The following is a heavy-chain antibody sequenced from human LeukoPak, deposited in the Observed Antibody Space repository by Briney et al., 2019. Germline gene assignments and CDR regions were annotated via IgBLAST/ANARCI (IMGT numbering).Heavy chain of an antibody. D-gene: IGHD4-11*01. CDR3: ARDWPTVITDY. J-gene: IGHJ4*02. Sequence: ASVKVSCKVSGYTFTTHGISWVRQAPGQGLEWMGWISTSKGDTNYAQKFKGRLIMTTDRSTSTAYMELRSLSSDDTAVYYCARDWPTVITDYWGQGTLVTVSS. V-gene: IGHV1-18*01. CDR2: ISTSKGDT. CDR1: GYTFTTHG.